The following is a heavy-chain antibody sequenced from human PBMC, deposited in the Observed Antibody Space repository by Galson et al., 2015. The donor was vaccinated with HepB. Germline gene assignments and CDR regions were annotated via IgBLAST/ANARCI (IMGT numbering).Heavy chain of an antibody. V-gene: IGHV1-46*01. CDR3: ARTYYYDTSGYYNRYFDY. CDR2: INPSGGST. Sequence: QSGAEVKKPGESLKISCKASGYTFTNYYIHWVRQAPGQGLEWMGIINPSGGSTNYAQKFQGRVTMTRDTSTSTVYMELSSLRSEDTAVYYCARTYYYDTSGYYNRYFDYWGQGTLVTVSS. D-gene: IGHD3-22*01. J-gene: IGHJ4*02. CDR1: GYTFTNYY.